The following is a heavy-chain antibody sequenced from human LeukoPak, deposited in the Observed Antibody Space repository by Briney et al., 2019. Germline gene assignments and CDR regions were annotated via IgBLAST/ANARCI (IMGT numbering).Heavy chain of an antibody. CDR2: IFASGST. CDR3: AKSQLLRQAEHCSGGRCYWPFWLDP. D-gene: IGHD2-15*01. CDR1: GASISSGSYY. Sequence: PSETLSLTCTVSGASISSGSYYWNWIRQPAGKGLEWIGRIFASGSTNYNPSLKSRVTISLDTSKNQLSLQLTSVTPDDTAVYYCAKSQLLRQAEHCSGGRCYWPFWLDPWGQGTLVTVSS. J-gene: IGHJ5*02. V-gene: IGHV4-61*02.